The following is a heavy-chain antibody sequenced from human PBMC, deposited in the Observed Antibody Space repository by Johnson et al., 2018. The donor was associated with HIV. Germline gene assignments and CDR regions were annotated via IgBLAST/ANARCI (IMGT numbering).Heavy chain of an antibody. CDR2: ISYDGSNK. V-gene: IGHV3-30*04. D-gene: IGHD2-21*01. CDR1: GFTFSSYA. Sequence: QVLLVESGGGVVQPGRSLRLSCAASGFTFSSYAMHWVRQAPGKGLEWVAVISYDGSNKYYADSVKRRFTISRDNSKNTLYLQMNSLRAEDTAVYYCARERRAGVKGAFDIWGQGTMVTVSS. J-gene: IGHJ3*02. CDR3: ARERRAGVKGAFDI.